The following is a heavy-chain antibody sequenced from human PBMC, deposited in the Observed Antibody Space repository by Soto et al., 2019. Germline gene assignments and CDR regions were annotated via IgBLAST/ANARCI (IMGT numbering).Heavy chain of an antibody. CDR3: ARNELSPYYYYYMDV. J-gene: IGHJ6*03. D-gene: IGHD1-26*01. V-gene: IGHV1-18*01. CDR1: GYTFTSYG. Sequence: QVQLVQSGAEVKKPGASVKVSCKASGYTFTSYGISWVRQATGQGLEWMGWISAYNGNTNYAQKLQGRVTMTTDTATSTAYMELRSLRSDDTAVYYCARNELSPYYYYYMDVWGKGTTVTVSS. CDR2: ISAYNGNT.